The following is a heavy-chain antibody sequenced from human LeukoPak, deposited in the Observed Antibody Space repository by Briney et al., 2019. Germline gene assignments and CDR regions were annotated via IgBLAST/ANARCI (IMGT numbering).Heavy chain of an antibody. J-gene: IGHJ4*02. CDR3: AKDRVVGATKRYFDY. Sequence: PGGSLRLSCAASGFTFSSYSMNWVGQAPGEGLEWVASISSSSSYIYYADSVKGRFTISRDNSKNTLYLQMNSLRAEDTAVYYCAKDRVVGATKRYFDYWGQGTLVTVSS. D-gene: IGHD1-26*01. V-gene: IGHV3-21*04. CDR2: ISSSSSYI. CDR1: GFTFSSYS.